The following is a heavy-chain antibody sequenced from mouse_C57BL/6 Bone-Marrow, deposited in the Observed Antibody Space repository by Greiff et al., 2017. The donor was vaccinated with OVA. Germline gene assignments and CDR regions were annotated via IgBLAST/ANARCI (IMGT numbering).Heavy chain of an antibody. CDR1: GYAFSSSW. V-gene: IGHV1-82*01. CDR3: IYYDYDGNY. CDR2: IYPGDGDT. J-gene: IGHJ2*01. Sequence: VQRVESGPELVKPGASVKISCKASGYAFSSSWMNWVKQRPGKGLEWIGRIYPGDGDTNSNGKFKGKATLTADKSSSTAYMQLSSLTSEDSAVYFCIYYDYDGNYWGQGTTLTVSS. D-gene: IGHD2-4*01.